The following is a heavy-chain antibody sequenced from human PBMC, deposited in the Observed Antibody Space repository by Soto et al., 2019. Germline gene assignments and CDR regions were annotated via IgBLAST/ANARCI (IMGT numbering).Heavy chain of an antibody. CDR2: IYPNSGAT. J-gene: IGHJ4*02. CDR3: ARGPSHGAFDY. Sequence: QVHLVQSGAEVEKPGASVKVSCKASGYTFTAYFLYWFRQAPGQGPECMGWIYPNSGATKSATKFQGRVTLTRDTSIDTSYMELRRLTSDATAVYYCARGPSHGAFDYWGQGTLVTVSS. V-gene: IGHV1-2*02. D-gene: IGHD5-18*01. CDR1: GYTFTAYF.